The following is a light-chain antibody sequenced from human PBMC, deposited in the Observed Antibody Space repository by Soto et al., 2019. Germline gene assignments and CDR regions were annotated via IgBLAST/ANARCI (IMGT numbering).Light chain of an antibody. J-gene: IGKJ2*01. Sequence: EIVMTQSPASLSVSPGDGATLSCRASQSVASNVAWYQQKPGQGPRLLIHGASTRAAGVPARFSGSGSGTDFPLPISSLQSEDFAVYDCQQYHIWPPQYTFGQGTKLQIK. CDR3: QQYHIWPPQYT. CDR1: QSVASN. V-gene: IGKV3-15*01. CDR2: GAS.